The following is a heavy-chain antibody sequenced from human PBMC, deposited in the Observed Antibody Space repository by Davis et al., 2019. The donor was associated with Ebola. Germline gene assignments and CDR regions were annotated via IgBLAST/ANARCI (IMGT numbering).Heavy chain of an antibody. CDR1: GGSISSNNW. CDR3: ARAMVTMVSFAFDI. D-gene: IGHD3-10*01. V-gene: IGHV4-4*02. Sequence: SETLSLTCGVSGGSISSNNWWSWVRQPPGKGLEWIGEIYHSETTNYNPSLKSRVTISVDKSKNQFSLKLSSVTAADTAVYYCARAMVTMVSFAFDIWGQGTVVTVSS. CDR2: IYHSETT. J-gene: IGHJ3*02.